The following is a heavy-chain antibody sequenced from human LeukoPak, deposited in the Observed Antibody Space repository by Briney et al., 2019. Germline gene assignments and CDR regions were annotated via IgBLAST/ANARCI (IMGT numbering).Heavy chain of an antibody. V-gene: IGHV4-34*01. CDR2: INHSGST. Sequence: SETLSLTCADYGGSFSGYYWSWIRQPPGKGLEWIGEINHSGSTNYNPSLKSRVTISVDTSKNQFSLKLSSVSAADTAVYYCARGFGSRNTTRNDYWGQGTLVTVSS. CDR3: ARGFGSRNTTRNDY. CDR1: GGSFSGYY. J-gene: IGHJ4*02. D-gene: IGHD1-1*01.